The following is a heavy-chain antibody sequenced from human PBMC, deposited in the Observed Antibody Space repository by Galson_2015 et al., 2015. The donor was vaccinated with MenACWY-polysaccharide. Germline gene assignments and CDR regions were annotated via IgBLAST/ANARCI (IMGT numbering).Heavy chain of an antibody. Sequence: SETLSLTCTVSGDSISSSRYFWGWIRQPPGKGLEWIGSIYHSGSTYYNPSLKSRVTISVDTSKNQFSLKLSSVTAADTAVYYCARVEKYSGSYYILHWGQGTLVTVSS. J-gene: IGHJ4*02. V-gene: IGHV4-39*07. CDR1: GDSISSSRYF. CDR2: IYHSGST. CDR3: ARVEKYSGSYYILH. D-gene: IGHD1-26*01.